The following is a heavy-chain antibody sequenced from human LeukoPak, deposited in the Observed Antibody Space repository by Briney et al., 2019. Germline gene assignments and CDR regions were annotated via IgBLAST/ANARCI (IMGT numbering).Heavy chain of an antibody. CDR3: ARFILTGYWETYFDY. Sequence: SETLSLTCTVSGGSISSYYWSWIRQPPGKGLEWIGYIYYSGSTNYNPSLKSRVTISVDTSKNQFSLKLSSVTAADTAVYYCARFILTGYWETYFDYWGQGTLVTVSS. D-gene: IGHD3-9*01. J-gene: IGHJ4*02. CDR1: GGSISSYY. CDR2: IYYSGST. V-gene: IGHV4-59*01.